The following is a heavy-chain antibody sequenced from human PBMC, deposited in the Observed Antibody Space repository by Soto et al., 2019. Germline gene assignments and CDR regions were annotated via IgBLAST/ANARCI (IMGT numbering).Heavy chain of an antibody. CDR1: SGSLGDHY. J-gene: IGHJ6*02. Sequence: SETLSLTCAVFSGSLGDHYWAWIRQSPEKGLEWIGEIHPSGSTDYNPSLKSRLTLSFDTSKNQFSLKVASVTAADTAAYYCARADRTLVTSYSLDVWGQGTTVTVSS. CDR2: IHPSGST. CDR3: ARADRTLVTSYSLDV. V-gene: IGHV4-34*01. D-gene: IGHD2-21*02.